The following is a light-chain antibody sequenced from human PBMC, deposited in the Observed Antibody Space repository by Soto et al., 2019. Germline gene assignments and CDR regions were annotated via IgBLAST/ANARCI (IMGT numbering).Light chain of an antibody. CDR3: CSYTSYSPYV. V-gene: IGLV2-14*01. Sequence: QSVLIQPPSVSGSPGQSITISCTGTSSDFGGYNFVSWYQHRPGKAPKLMIYAVSNRPSGVSNRFSGSKSGNTASLTISGLQAEDEADYYCCSYTSYSPYVFGTGTKVTVL. CDR2: AVS. CDR1: SSDFGGYNF. J-gene: IGLJ1*01.